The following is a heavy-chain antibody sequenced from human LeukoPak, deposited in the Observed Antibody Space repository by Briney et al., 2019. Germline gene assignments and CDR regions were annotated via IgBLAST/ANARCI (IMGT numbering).Heavy chain of an antibody. CDR3: ARGLGVVGSTRD. J-gene: IGHJ4*02. D-gene: IGHD1-26*01. CDR2: IYDSGST. Sequence: SETLSLTCTVSGASISSYYWSWVRQPPGKGLEWIGYIYDSGSTNYNPSLKSRLTISADTSKNQFSLRLSSVTAADTAVYYCARGLGVVGSTRDWGQGTLVTVSS. V-gene: IGHV4-59*01. CDR1: GASISSYY.